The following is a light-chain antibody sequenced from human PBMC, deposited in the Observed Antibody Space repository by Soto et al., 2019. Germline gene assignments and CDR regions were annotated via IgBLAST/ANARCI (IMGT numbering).Light chain of an antibody. CDR1: QSVSSY. J-gene: IGKJ3*01. V-gene: IGKV3-11*01. CDR3: QQRTNWPRSFT. Sequence: EIVLTQSPATLSLSPGERATLSCRASQSVSSYLAWYQQRPGQAPRLLIYDTSSRATGIPARFSGSGSGTDFTLTISGLESEDFAVYYCQQRTNWPRSFTFGPGTKVDIK. CDR2: DTS.